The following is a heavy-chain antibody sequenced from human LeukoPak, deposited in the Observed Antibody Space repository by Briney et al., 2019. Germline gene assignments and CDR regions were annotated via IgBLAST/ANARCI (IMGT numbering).Heavy chain of an antibody. CDR2: INPNSGGT. Sequence: ATVKVSCKASGYTFTGYYMHWVRQAPGQGLEWMGWINPNSGGTNYAQKFQGRVTMTRDTSISAAYMELSRLRSDDTAVYYCARVDGGKALDYWGQGTLVTVSS. D-gene: IGHD4-23*01. CDR1: GYTFTGYY. CDR3: ARVDGGKALDY. J-gene: IGHJ4*02. V-gene: IGHV1-2*02.